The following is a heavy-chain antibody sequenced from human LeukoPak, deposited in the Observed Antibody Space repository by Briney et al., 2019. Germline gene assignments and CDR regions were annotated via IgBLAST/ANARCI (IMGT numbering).Heavy chain of an antibody. CDR1: GYTFTGYY. Sequence: ASVKVSCKASGYTFTGYYMHWVRQAPGQGLEWMGWINPNSGGTNYAQKFQGWVNMTRDTSISTAYMELSRLRSDDTAVYYCARDSPDYGGNSPGDYWGQGTLVTVSS. V-gene: IGHV1-2*04. CDR2: INPNSGGT. J-gene: IGHJ4*02. CDR3: ARDSPDYGGNSPGDY. D-gene: IGHD4-23*01.